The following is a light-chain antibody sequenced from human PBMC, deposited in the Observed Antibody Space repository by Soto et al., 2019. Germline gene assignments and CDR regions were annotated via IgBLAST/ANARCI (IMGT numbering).Light chain of an antibody. Sequence: EIVMTQSPATLSVSPGERATLSCRASQSVSSNLAWYQQKPGQAPRLLIYGASTRATGIPARFSGSGSGTEFTLTISSLQSEDCAVYYCQQYNKWLLTFGQGTRLEIK. CDR3: QQYNKWLLT. J-gene: IGKJ5*01. CDR1: QSVSSN. CDR2: GAS. V-gene: IGKV3-15*01.